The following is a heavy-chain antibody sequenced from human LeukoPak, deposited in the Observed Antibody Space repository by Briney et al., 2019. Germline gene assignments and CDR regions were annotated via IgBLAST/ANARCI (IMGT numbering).Heavy chain of an antibody. Sequence: PSETLSLTCTVSGGSISSYYWSWIRQPPGKGLEWIGYIYYSGSTNYNPSLKSRVTISVDTSKNQFSLKLSSVTAADTAVYYCARREMIVVVTHRGGFDYWGQGTLVTVSS. CDR2: IYYSGST. V-gene: IGHV4-59*01. D-gene: IGHD3-22*01. J-gene: IGHJ4*02. CDR1: GGSISSYY. CDR3: ARREMIVVVTHRGGFDY.